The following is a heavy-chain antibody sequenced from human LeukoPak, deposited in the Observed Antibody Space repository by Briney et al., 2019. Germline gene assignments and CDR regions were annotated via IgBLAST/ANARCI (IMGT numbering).Heavy chain of an antibody. J-gene: IGHJ3*02. D-gene: IGHD3-22*01. V-gene: IGHV4-30-2*01. CDR2: IYHSGTT. CDR3: ARVSPPYFYDTSGSPWEI. CDR1: GGSISSGGYY. Sequence: SETLSLTCTVSGGSISSGGYYWSWIRQPPGKGLEWIGYIYHSGTTYSNPSLKSRVTISVDRSRNQFSLKLSSVTAADTAVYYCARVSPPYFYDTSGSPWEIWGQGTMVTVSS.